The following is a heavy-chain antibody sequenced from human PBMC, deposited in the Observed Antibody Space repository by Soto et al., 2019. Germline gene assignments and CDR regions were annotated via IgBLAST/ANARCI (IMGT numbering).Heavy chain of an antibody. Sequence: ASVKVSCKASGYTFTGYYMHWVRQAPGQGLEWMGWINPNSGGTNYAQKFQGWVTMTRDTSISTAYMELSRLRSDDTAVYYCARDMSGGTYNYYYGMGVWGQGTTVTVSS. CDR2: INPNSGGT. J-gene: IGHJ6*02. CDR3: ARDMSGGTYNYYYGMGV. D-gene: IGHD1-26*01. CDR1: GYTFTGYY. V-gene: IGHV1-2*04.